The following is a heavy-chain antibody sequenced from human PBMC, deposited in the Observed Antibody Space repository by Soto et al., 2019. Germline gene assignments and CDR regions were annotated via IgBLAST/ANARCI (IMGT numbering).Heavy chain of an antibody. CDR2: IIPIFGTA. CDR3: ATSVEAAPSMIPNFDY. CDR1: GGTFSSYA. V-gene: IGHV1-69*13. J-gene: IGHJ4*02. D-gene: IGHD6-13*01. Sequence: ASVKVSCKASGGTFSSYAISWVRQAPGQGLEWMGGIIPIFGTANYAQKFQGRVTITADESTGTAYMELSSLRSEDTAVYYCATSVEAAPSMIPNFDYWGQGTLVTVSS.